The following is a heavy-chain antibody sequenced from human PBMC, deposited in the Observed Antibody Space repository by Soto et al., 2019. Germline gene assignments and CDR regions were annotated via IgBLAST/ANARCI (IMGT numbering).Heavy chain of an antibody. V-gene: IGHV1-18*01. Sequence: QIQLVQSGGEVKKPGASVKVSCKSSGYKFISHSITWVRQATGQGLEWMGRISAYNGNTNYAQKLQGRVTMTTDTSTTTAYMELRSLRSNDTAVYYCARGAFCVVAPGCRDMDVWGKGPTVTFSS. CDR3: ARGAFCVVAPGCRDMDV. CDR2: ISAYNGNT. CDR1: GYKFISHS. J-gene: IGHJ6*04. D-gene: IGHD2-21*01.